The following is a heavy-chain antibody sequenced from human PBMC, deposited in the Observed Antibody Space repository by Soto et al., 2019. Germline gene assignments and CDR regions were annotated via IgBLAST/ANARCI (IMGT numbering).Heavy chain of an antibody. D-gene: IGHD2-8*02. CDR3: AKKLAGGPMHF. V-gene: IGHV3-23*01. CDR2: ISVSGGST. Sequence: GGSLRLSCAASGFTFSSYTMTWVRQTPGKGLDWVSSISVSGGSTYHADSVKGRFTISRDNSKNTLYLQMNSLRAEDTAVYYCAKKLAGGPMHFWGQAILVTVSS. CDR1: GFTFSSYT. J-gene: IGHJ4*02.